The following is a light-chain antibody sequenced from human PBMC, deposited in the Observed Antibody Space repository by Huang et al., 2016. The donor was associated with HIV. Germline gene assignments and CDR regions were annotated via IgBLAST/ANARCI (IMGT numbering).Light chain of an antibody. J-gene: IGKJ2*01. CDR2: EVS. CDR3: MQTTQLPQT. V-gene: IGKV2D-29*01. CDR1: QSLHHSDGKTD. Sequence: DIVLTQTPVALSGTPGQPASISCQATQSLHHSDGKTDVYWYLQKPGQHPKRLIYEVSNRYSGVSDRFAGSGSGTEFTLKISRVEAEDVGVYYCMQTTQLPQTFGQGTKLEIK.